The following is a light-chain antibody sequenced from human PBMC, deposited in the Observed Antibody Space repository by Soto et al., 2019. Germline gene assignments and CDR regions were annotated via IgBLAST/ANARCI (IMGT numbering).Light chain of an antibody. V-gene: IGLV2-11*01. CDR2: DVN. CDR3: SSSAGSDVV. J-gene: IGLJ2*01. Sequence: QSALTQPRSVSGSPGQSVIISCTGTSSDVGGYNYVSWYQQHPGKAPKLLIYDVNKRPSGVPFRFSGSKSGNTASLTISGLQAEDETDYYCSSSAGSDVVFGGGTKVTVL. CDR1: SSDVGGYNY.